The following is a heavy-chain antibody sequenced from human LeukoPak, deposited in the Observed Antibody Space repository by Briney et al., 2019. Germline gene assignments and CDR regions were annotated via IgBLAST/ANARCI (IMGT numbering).Heavy chain of an antibody. D-gene: IGHD2-15*01. CDR2: IRSKAFGATT. V-gene: IGHV3-49*04. Sequence: PGGSLRLSCKPSGFTFGDYAMSWVRQAPGKGLEWVGFIRSKAFGATTDYAPSVKGRFTVSRDDSKSIAYLQMNSLKTEDTAVYYCTRDCSGSSCFEEMDYWGQGTLVTVSS. CDR3: TRDCSGSSCFEEMDY. J-gene: IGHJ4*02. CDR1: GFTFGDYA.